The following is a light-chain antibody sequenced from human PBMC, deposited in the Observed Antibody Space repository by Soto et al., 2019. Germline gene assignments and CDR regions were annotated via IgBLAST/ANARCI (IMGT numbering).Light chain of an antibody. CDR1: QSVSSN. CDR3: QQYNNWPPT. J-gene: IGKJ1*01. V-gene: IGKV3-15*01. Sequence: DILMTQSPATLSVSPGERATLSCRASQSVSSNLAWYQQKPGQAPRLLIYGASTRATGIPARFSGSGSGTEFTLTISSLQSEDFAVYYCQQYNNWPPTFGQGTKV. CDR2: GAS.